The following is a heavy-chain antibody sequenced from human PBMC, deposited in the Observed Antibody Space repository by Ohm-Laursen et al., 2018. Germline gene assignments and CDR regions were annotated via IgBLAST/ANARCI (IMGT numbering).Heavy chain of an antibody. J-gene: IGHJ3*02. CDR3: AKEGGGYRGSAFDI. Sequence: SLRLSCTASGFTFDDYAMHWVRQAPGKGLEWVSGISWNSGSIGYADSVKGRFTISRDNAKNSLYLQMNSLRAEDTALYYCAKEGGGYRGSAFDIWGQGTMVTVSS. V-gene: IGHV3-9*01. CDR1: GFTFDDYA. D-gene: IGHD1-26*01. CDR2: ISWNSGSI.